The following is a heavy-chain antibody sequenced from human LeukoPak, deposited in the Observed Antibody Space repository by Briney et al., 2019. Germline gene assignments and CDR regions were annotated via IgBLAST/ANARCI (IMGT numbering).Heavy chain of an antibody. CDR3: ASPVDILTGYSIDY. V-gene: IGHV3-23*01. D-gene: IGHD3-9*01. J-gene: IGHJ4*02. Sequence: GGSLRLSCAASGFTFSSYAMSWVRQAPGKGLEWVSAISGSGGSTYYADSVKGRFTISRDNSKNTLYLQMNSLRAEDTAVCYCASPVDILTGYSIDYWGQGTLVTVSS. CDR2: ISGSGGST. CDR1: GFTFSSYA.